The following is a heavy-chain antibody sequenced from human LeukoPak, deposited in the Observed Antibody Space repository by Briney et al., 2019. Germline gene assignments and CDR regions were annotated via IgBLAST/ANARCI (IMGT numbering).Heavy chain of an antibody. CDR1: GGSISNYY. Sequence: SETLSLTCTVSGGSISNYYWSWIRQPPGKGLEWIGHFYYTGSTNHNPSLKSRVNISVDTSKNQFSLKLSSVTAADTAVYYCARGKSPYLDSRGQGTLVTVSS. CDR2: FYYTGST. CDR3: ARGKSPYLDS. V-gene: IGHV4-59*01. J-gene: IGHJ4*02.